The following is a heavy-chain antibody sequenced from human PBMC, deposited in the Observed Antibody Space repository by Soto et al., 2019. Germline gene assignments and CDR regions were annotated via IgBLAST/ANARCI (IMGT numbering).Heavy chain of an antibody. CDR1: GFTFSSYA. V-gene: IGHV3-23*01. D-gene: IGHD3-3*01. J-gene: IGHJ6*02. CDR3: AKSDFWSGYYPQVYYYGMDV. Sequence: GGSLRLSCAGSGFTFSSYAMNWVRQVPGKGLEWVASISDSGHNTYYIDSVKGRFTISRDNSKNTLYLQMNSLRAEDTAVYYCAKSDFWSGYYPQVYYYGMDVWGQGTTVTVSS. CDR2: ISDSGHNT.